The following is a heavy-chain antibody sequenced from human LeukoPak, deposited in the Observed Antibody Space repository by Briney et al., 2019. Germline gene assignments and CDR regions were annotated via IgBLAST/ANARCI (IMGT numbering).Heavy chain of an antibody. CDR1: GGSVSSGNYY. J-gene: IGHJ2*01. D-gene: IGHD1-26*01. CDR3: ARGVGAVYWYFDL. CDR2: IYYSGST. V-gene: IGHV4-61*01. Sequence: SETLSLTCTVSGGSVSSGNYYWSWIRQPPGKGLEWIGYIYYSGSTNYNPSLKSRVTISVDTSKNQFSLKLTSVTAADTAVYYCARGVGAVYWYFDLWGRGALVTVSS.